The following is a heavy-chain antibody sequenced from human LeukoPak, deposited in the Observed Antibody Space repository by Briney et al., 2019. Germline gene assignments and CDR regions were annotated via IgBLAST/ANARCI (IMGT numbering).Heavy chain of an antibody. CDR3: ARGYCTNGVCYPFLDY. V-gene: IGHV1-2*02. Sequence: ASVNVSCKASRYTFTGYYMHWVRQAPGQGLEWMGWINPNSGGTNYAQKFQGRVTMTRDTSISTAYMELSRLRSDDTAVYYCARGYCTNGVCYPFLDYWGQGTLVTVSS. D-gene: IGHD2-8*01. CDR2: INPNSGGT. J-gene: IGHJ4*02. CDR1: RYTFTGYY.